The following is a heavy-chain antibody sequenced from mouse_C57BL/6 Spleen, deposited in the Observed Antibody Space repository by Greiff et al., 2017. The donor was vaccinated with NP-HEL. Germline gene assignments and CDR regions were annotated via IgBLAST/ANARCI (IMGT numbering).Heavy chain of an antibody. Sequence: VQLQQSGPELVKPGASVKISCKASGYAFSSSWMNWVKQRPGQGLEWIGRIYPGDGDTNYNGKFKGKATLTADKSSSTAYMQLSSLTSEDSAVYFCATIYDGYYGDAYWGQGTLVTVSA. CDR3: ATIYDGYYGDAY. CDR2: IYPGDGDT. V-gene: IGHV1-82*01. D-gene: IGHD2-3*01. CDR1: GYAFSSSW. J-gene: IGHJ3*01.